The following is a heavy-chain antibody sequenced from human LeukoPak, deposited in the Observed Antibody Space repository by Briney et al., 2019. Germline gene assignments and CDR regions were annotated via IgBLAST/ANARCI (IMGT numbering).Heavy chain of an antibody. Sequence: KAGGSLRLSCAASGFTFSSYSMNWVRQAPGKGLEWVSSISSSSSYIYYADSVKGRFTISRDNAKNSLYLQMNSLRAEDTAVYYCARDLDSSVSRGYWGQGTLVTVSS. V-gene: IGHV3-21*01. J-gene: IGHJ4*02. CDR3: ARDLDSSVSRGY. CDR2: ISSSSSYI. D-gene: IGHD3-22*01. CDR1: GFTFSSYS.